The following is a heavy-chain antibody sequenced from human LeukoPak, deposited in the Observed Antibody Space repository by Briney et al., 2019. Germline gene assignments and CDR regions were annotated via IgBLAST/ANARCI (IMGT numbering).Heavy chain of an antibody. CDR2: ILPIFGTA. J-gene: IGHJ6*03. V-gene: IGHV1-69*05. CDR1: GGTFSSYA. CDR3: ARVPAAEEPAAIYYYYCMDV. D-gene: IGHD2-2*01. Sequence: SVKVSCKASGGTFSSYAISWVRQAPGQGLEWMGGILPIFGTANYAQKFQGRVTITTDETTSTAYMELSSLRSEDTAVYYCARVPAAEEPAAIYYYYCMDVWGKGTTVTVSS.